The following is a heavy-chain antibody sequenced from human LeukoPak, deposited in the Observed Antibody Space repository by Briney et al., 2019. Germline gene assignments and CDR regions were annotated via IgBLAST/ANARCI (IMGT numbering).Heavy chain of an antibody. J-gene: IGHJ4*02. CDR1: GFTFSSYS. D-gene: IGHD2-2*01. CDR3: ARDRYCTTTRCSDY. V-gene: IGHV3-21*01. Sequence: GGSLRLSCTASGFTFSSYSMNWVRQAPGKGLEWVSSISSSSSYIYYADSVKGRFTISRDNAKNSLYLQMNSLRAEDTVVYYCARDRYCTTTRCSDYWGQGTLVTVSS. CDR2: ISSSSSYI.